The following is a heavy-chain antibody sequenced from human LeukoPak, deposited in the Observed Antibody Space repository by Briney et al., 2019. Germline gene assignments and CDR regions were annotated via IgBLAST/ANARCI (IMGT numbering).Heavy chain of an antibody. D-gene: IGHD3-10*01. J-gene: IGHJ4*02. Sequence: PETLSLTCTVSGGSISSYYWSWIRQPAGKGLEWIGRIYTSGSTNYNPSLKSRVTMSVDTSTNQFSLKLSSVPAADTAVYYCARDSAGYYRGNYFDYWGQGTLVTVSS. CDR2: IYTSGST. V-gene: IGHV4-4*07. CDR3: ARDSAGYYRGNYFDY. CDR1: GGSISSYY.